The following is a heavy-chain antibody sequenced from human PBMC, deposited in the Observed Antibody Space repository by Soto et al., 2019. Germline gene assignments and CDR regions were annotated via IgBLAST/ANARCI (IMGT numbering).Heavy chain of an antibody. CDR3: AKGARRASDFDY. V-gene: IGHV3-23*01. Sequence: EVQLLESGGGLVQPGGSLRLSCEASGFTFSTYGMSWVRQAPGKGLEWVSSVRGSGDSPFYADSVKGRFIISRDNSKNTLYLQVNSLRGEDTAVYYCAKGARRASDFDYWGQGTLVTVSS. D-gene: IGHD2-21*01. J-gene: IGHJ4*02. CDR1: GFTFSTYG. CDR2: VRGSGDSP.